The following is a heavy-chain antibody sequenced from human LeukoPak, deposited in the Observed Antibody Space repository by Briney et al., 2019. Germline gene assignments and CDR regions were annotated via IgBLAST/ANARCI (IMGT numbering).Heavy chain of an antibody. J-gene: IGHJ4*02. CDR3: ARYSSPYYFDY. CDR2: ISYDGSNK. V-gene: IGHV3-30*03. CDR1: GFTFSNYG. D-gene: IGHD2-21*01. Sequence: PGGSLRLSCAASGFTFSNYGMHWVRQAPGKGLEWVVLISYDGSNKFYADSVKGRFTISRDNSKNTLYLQMNSLRPEDTAVYYCARYSSPYYFDYWGQGTLVTVSS.